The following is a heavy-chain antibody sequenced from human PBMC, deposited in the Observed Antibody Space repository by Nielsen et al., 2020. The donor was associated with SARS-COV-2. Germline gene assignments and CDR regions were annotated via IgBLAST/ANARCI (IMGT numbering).Heavy chain of an antibody. CDR2: IYYSGST. D-gene: IGHD5-18*01. CDR3: ARGDTAMASFDP. Sequence: SETLSLTCTVSGGSISSYYWSWIRQPPGKGLEWIGYIYYSGSTYYNPSLKSRVTISVDTSKSQFSLKLSSVTAADTAVYYCARGDTAMASFDPWGQGTLVTVSS. V-gene: IGHV4-59*12. CDR1: GGSISSYY. J-gene: IGHJ5*02.